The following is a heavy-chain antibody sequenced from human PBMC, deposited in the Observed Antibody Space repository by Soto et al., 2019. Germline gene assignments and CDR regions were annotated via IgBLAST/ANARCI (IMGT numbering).Heavy chain of an antibody. V-gene: IGHV5-51*01. J-gene: IGHJ4*02. CDR2: IYPGDSDT. D-gene: IGHD3-22*01. Sequence: GESLKISCKGSGYSFTSYWIGWVRQMPGKGLEWMGIIYPGDSDTRYSPSFQGQVTISADKSISTAYLQWSSLKASDTAMYYCARRYDSSGYLMSFDYWGQGTLVTVSS. CDR3: ARRYDSSGYLMSFDY. CDR1: GYSFTSYW.